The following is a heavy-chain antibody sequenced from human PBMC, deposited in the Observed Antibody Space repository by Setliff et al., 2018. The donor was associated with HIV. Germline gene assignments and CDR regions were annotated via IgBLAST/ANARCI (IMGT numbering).Heavy chain of an antibody. J-gene: IGHJ6*02. CDR1: GYTFTSYA. CDR3: ATRGEQLYFYGMDV. CDR2: IHTNTGDP. D-gene: IGHD1-26*01. Sequence: RASVKVSCKASGYTFTSYAVNWVRQAPGQGLEWVGWIHTNTGDPTYAQGFTGRFAFSFDTSVSTAYLQISGQKAEDTAVYYCATRGEQLYFYGMDVWGQGTTVTVSS. V-gene: IGHV7-4-1*02.